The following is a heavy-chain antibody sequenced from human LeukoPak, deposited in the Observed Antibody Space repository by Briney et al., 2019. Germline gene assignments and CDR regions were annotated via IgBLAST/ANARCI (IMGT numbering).Heavy chain of an antibody. D-gene: IGHD2/OR15-2a*01. Sequence: TSETLSLTCVVSGASVSSSHWNWIGQPPGKRLEWIGCLSYTGKTDYNPSLTSRVAISLGTSKNQVSLKLRSVTAADTAVYYCSEGYFETFDYWGQGILVTVSS. CDR1: GASVSSSH. J-gene: IGHJ4*02. CDR3: SEGYFETFDY. CDR2: LSYTGKT. V-gene: IGHV4-59*02.